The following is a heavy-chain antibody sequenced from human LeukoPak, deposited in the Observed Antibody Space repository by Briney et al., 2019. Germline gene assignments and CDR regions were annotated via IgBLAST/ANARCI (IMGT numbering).Heavy chain of an antibody. CDR3: ARLRKEIGVYSNYYFDY. J-gene: IGHJ4*02. CDR2: IYPGDSDT. CDR1: GYSFTSYW. D-gene: IGHD4-11*01. V-gene: IGHV5-51*01. Sequence: GESLKISCKGSGYSFTSYWIGWVRQMPGKGLEWMGIIYPGDSDTRYSPSFQGQVTISADKSISTAYLQWSSLKASGTAMYYCARLRKEIGVYSNYYFDYWGQGTLVTVSS.